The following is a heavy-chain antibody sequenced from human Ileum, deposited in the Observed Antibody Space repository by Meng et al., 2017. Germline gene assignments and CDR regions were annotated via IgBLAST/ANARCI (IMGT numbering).Heavy chain of an antibody. V-gene: IGHV4-4*02. CDR3: VRHGGKYFDS. CDR1: GGSISSSFY. D-gene: IGHD2-15*01. J-gene: IGHJ4*02. CDR2: IYLAGSP. Sequence: GKLLGSGPGLVGPSGTLSFTCTVSGGSISSSFYWSWVRQSPGKGLEWIGQIYLAGSPNYNPSLESRVTISVDKSKNQFSLRLTSVTAADTAIFYCVRHGGKYFDSWGQGTLVTVSS.